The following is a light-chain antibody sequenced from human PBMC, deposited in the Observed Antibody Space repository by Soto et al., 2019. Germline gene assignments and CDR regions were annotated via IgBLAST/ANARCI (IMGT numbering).Light chain of an antibody. CDR3: QQYYDYPPRT. Sequence: EIVMTQSPATLSVSPGERATLSCRASRNINRKLAWYQQKPGQAPRLLISGASTWATGIPARFSGSGSGTDFTLTIISLQSDDFAADYFQQYYDYPPRTFGGGTKVEIK. J-gene: IGKJ4*01. V-gene: IGKV3-15*01. CDR1: RNINRK. CDR2: GAS.